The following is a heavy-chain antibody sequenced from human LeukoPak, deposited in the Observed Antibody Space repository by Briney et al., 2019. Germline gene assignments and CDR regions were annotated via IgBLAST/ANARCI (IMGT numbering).Heavy chain of an antibody. CDR1: GGSISSYY. J-gene: IGHJ2*01. V-gene: IGHV4-59*01. Sequence: SETLSLTCTVSGGSISSYYWNWIRQPSGKGVEWIGNIYNSGSTDYNPSLQSRVTDYNPSLKSRVTISVDTSKNQISLKLSSVTAADTAVYYCARDKGPYWYFDLWGRGTLVTVSS. CDR2: IYNSGST. CDR3: ARDKGPYWYFDL.